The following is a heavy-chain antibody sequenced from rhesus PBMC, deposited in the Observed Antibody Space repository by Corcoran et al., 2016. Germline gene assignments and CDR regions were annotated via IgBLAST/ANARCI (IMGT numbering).Heavy chain of an antibody. CDR3: ARDPCIAAAEYGLDS. D-gene: IGHD6-25*01. J-gene: IGHJ6*01. CDR1: GGSISSSNW. CDR2: INGSSGSN. Sequence: QVQLQESGPGLVKPSETMSLTCAVSGGSISSSNWWSWIRQPQGKGLEWIGYINGSSGSNYYNPALKSRVTISTDTSKNQFSLKLSSVHAADTAVYYCARDPCIAAAEYGLDSWGQGVVVTVSS. V-gene: IGHV4-65*01.